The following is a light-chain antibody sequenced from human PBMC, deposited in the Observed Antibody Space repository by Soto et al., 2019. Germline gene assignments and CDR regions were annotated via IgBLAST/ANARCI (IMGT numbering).Light chain of an antibody. Sequence: QSALTQPASVSGSPGQSITISCTGTSSDIGGYNFVSWYQQHPGKAPKLIIYEVSGRPSGVSNRFSGSKSGNTASLTISGLQAEDEADYYCCSYAGSTTYVFGTGTKVTV. CDR3: CSYAGSTTYV. CDR1: SSDIGGYNF. CDR2: EVS. V-gene: IGLV2-23*02. J-gene: IGLJ1*01.